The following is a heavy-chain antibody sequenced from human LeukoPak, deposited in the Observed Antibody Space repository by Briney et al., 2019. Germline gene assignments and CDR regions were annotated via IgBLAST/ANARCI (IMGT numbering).Heavy chain of an antibody. CDR3: VTWHAGLYFDY. V-gene: IGHV3-74*01. Sequence: GGSLRLSCTASGFTFSNYWMHWVRHAPGKGLVWVSRINTDGGFTSYADSVKGRFTISRDNAKNTLYLQMNSLRAEDAAVYYCVTWHAGLYFDYWSQGTLVTVSS. D-gene: IGHD5-24*01. J-gene: IGHJ4*02. CDR2: INTDGGFT. CDR1: GFTFSNYW.